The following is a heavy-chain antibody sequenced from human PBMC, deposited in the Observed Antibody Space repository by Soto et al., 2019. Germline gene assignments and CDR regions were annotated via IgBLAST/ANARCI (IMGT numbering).Heavy chain of an antibody. D-gene: IGHD5-18*01. CDR1: GFTFSSYA. CDR3: ARDRGVTRYYSYYGMDV. Sequence: PRLSCAASGFTFSSYAMHWVRQAPGKGLEWVAVISYDGSNKYYADSVKGRFTISRDNSKNTLYLQMNSLRAEDTAVYYCARDRGVTRYYSYYGMDVWGQGTTVTVSS. CDR2: ISYDGSNK. J-gene: IGHJ6*02. V-gene: IGHV3-30-3*01.